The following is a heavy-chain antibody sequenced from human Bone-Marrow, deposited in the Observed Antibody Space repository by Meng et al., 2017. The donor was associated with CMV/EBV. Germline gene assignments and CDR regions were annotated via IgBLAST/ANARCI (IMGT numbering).Heavy chain of an antibody. CDR1: GFTFDDYG. D-gene: IGHD6-13*01. CDR3: ARYSSSNSFDI. CDR2: INWNGGST. Sequence: GESLKISCAASGFTFDDYGMSWVRQAPGMGLEWVSGINWNGGSTGYADSVKGRFTISRDNAKNTLYLQMNSLRAEDTALYYCARYSSSNSFDIWSEGKMVTVSS. V-gene: IGHV3-20*04. J-gene: IGHJ3*02.